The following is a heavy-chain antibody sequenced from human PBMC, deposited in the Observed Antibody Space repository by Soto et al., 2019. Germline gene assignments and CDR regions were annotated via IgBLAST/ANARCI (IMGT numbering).Heavy chain of an antibody. J-gene: IGHJ6*02. V-gene: IGHV3-33*01. D-gene: IGHD3-22*01. CDR1: GFTFSFYG. CDR3: ARDRGHSSGNFRDYGMDV. CDR2: TWYDGSEK. Sequence: QVQLVESGGGVVQPGRSLRLSCAASGFTFSFYGLHWVRQAPGKGLEWVALTWYDGSEKYYTDSVKGRFTISRDNSKNTLYLQMNSLRAEDTAVYYCARDRGHSSGNFRDYGMDVWGQGTTVTVSS.